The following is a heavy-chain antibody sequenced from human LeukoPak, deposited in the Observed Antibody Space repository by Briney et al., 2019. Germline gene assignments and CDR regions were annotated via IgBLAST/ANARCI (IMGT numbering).Heavy chain of an antibody. J-gene: IGHJ4*02. Sequence: GGSLRLSCAASGFTFSSYAMSWVRQAPGKGLEWASAISGSGGSTYYADSVKGRFTISRDNSKNTLYLQMNSQRAEDTAVYYCAKFHSGSYGYFDYWGQGTLVTVSS. D-gene: IGHD1-26*01. V-gene: IGHV3-23*01. CDR3: AKFHSGSYGYFDY. CDR1: GFTFSSYA. CDR2: ISGSGGST.